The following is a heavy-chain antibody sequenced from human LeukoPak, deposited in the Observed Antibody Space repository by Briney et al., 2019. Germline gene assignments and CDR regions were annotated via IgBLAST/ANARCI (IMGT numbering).Heavy chain of an antibody. CDR1: GFAFSVYA. J-gene: IGHJ5*01. CDR2: INANSGTT. Sequence: GGSLRLSCAASGFAFSVYAMSWLRQPPGKGLEWVSAINANSGTTSYAASVRGRFTISRDISKNTLYLQLNTLRADDTATYYCAKPRSGGLAVTADWFHPWGQGTLAVVSS. D-gene: IGHD6-19*01. V-gene: IGHV3-23*01. CDR3: AKPRSGGLAVTADWFHP.